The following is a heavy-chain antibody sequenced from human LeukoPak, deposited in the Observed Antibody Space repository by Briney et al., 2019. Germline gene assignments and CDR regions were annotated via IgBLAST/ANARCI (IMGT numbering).Heavy chain of an antibody. D-gene: IGHD1-1*01. CDR1: GFTFSSYT. Sequence: KPGGSLRLSCAASGFTFSSYTMNWVRQAPGKGLEWVSSISSSSTYIYYADSVKGRFTISRDNARNSLYLQMNSLRAEDTAVYYCARAGTTGTASRWFDPWGQGTLVTVSS. CDR2: ISSSSTYI. J-gene: IGHJ5*02. V-gene: IGHV3-21*01. CDR3: ARAGTTGTASRWFDP.